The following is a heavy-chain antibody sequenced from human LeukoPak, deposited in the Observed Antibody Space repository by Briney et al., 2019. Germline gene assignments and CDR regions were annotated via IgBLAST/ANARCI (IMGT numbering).Heavy chain of an antibody. V-gene: IGHV3-11*01. D-gene: IGHD5-24*01. J-gene: IGHJ4*02. CDR3: ARDAEMVTLGGSGY. CDR1: GFIFSDYY. CDR2: ISSSGTAI. Sequence: GGSQRLSCVASGFIFSDYYMTWIRQAPGKGLEWVSSISSSGTAIYQADSVKGRFTISRDNAKNSLYLQMNSLRDEDTAVYFCARDAEMVTLGGSGYWGPGTLVIVSS.